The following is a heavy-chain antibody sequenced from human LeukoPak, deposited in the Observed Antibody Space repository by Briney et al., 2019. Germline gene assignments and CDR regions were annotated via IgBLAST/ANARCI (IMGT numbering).Heavy chain of an antibody. CDR2: ISSSSSYI. Sequence: GGSLRLSGAASGFTFSSYSMNWVRQAPGKGLEGVSSISSSSSYIYYADSVKGRFTISRDNAKNSLYLQMNSLRAEDTAVYYCARISVAGRPFFDYWGQGTLVTVSS. D-gene: IGHD6-19*01. CDR1: GFTFSSYS. V-gene: IGHV3-21*01. CDR3: ARISVAGRPFFDY. J-gene: IGHJ4*02.